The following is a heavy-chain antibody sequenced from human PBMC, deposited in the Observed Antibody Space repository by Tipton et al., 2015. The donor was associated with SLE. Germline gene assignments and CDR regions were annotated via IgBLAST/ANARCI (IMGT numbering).Heavy chain of an antibody. D-gene: IGHD3-10*01. V-gene: IGHV4-4*09. CDR1: GGSISSYY. CDR2: IYTSGST. J-gene: IGHJ4*02. Sequence: TLSLTCTVSGGSISSYYWGWIRQPPGKGLEWIGFIYTSGSTNYNPSLKSRVTISLDTSKNQFSLKLSSVTAADTAVYYCARHLPGAYGSGSYYNWGQGTLVTVSS. CDR3: ARHLPGAYGSGSYYN.